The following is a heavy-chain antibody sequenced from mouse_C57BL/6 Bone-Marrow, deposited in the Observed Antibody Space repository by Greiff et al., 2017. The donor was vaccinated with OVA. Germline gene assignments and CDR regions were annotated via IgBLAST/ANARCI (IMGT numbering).Heavy chain of an antibody. D-gene: IGHD2-12*01. J-gene: IGHJ2*01. Sequence: VQLQQSGAELVRPGASVKLSCKASGYTFTDYYINWVKQRPGQGLEWIARIYPGSGNTYYNEKFKGKATLTAEKSSSTAYMQLSSLTSEDSAFYFCAMGGYYRYWGQGTTLTVSS. CDR1: GYTFTDYY. V-gene: IGHV1-76*01. CDR2: IYPGSGNT. CDR3: AMGGYYRY.